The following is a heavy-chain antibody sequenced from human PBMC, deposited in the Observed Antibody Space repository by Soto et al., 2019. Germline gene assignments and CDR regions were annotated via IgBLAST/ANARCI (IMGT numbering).Heavy chain of an antibody. V-gene: IGHV3-11*01. J-gene: IGHJ6*02. CDR3: ARNTISAAGADYYGLDV. CDR2: MSSSGVTV. Sequence: ALRLSCACSGFTFSDYYMSWIRQAPGQGLEWVSYMSSSGVTVFYADSVKGRFTISRDNAKNSLYLQMYSLRAEDSAVYYCARNTISAAGADYYGLDVWGQGTTVTVSS. CDR1: GFTFSDYY. D-gene: IGHD6-13*01.